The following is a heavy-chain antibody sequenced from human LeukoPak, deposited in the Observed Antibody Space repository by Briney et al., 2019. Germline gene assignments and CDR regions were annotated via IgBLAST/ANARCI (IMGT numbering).Heavy chain of an antibody. J-gene: IGHJ5*02. CDR3: ARVWRYCSSTSCYAANWFDP. CDR2: MNPNSGNT. CDR1: GYTFTSCD. V-gene: IGHV1-8*01. Sequence: ASVKVSCKASGYTFTSCDINWVRQATGQGLEWMGWMNPNSGNTGYAQKFQGRVTMTRNTSISTAYMELSSLRSEDTAVYYCARVWRYCSSTSCYAANWFDPWGQGTLVTVSS. D-gene: IGHD2-2*01.